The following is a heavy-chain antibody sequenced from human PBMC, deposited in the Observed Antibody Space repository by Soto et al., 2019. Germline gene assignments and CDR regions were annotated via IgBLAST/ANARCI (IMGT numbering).Heavy chain of an antibody. D-gene: IGHD2-15*01. CDR2: IYWDDDK. V-gene: IGHV2-5*02. Sequence: QITLKESGPTLVKPTQTLTLTCTFSGFSLSTSGVGVGWIRQPPGKALEWLALIYWDDDKRYSPSLKSRLTITKDTSKNQVALTMTNMDPVDTATYYCAHRPSYCSGGSCYSSFDYWGQGTLVTVSS. J-gene: IGHJ4*02. CDR3: AHRPSYCSGGSCYSSFDY. CDR1: GFSLSTSGVG.